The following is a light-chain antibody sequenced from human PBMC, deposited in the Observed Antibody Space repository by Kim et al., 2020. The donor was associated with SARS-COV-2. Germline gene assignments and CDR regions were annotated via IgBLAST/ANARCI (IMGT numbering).Light chain of an antibody. CDR1: SSNIGTGYD. Sequence: QSVLTQPPSVSWAPGQRVTISCTGSSSNIGTGYDVHWYQQLPGTAPKLLIYGNSNRPSGVPDRFSGPKSGTSASLAITGLQAEDEADYYCQSYDSRLSGSVFGGGTQLTVL. CDR2: GNS. CDR3: QSYDSRLSGSV. V-gene: IGLV1-40*01. J-gene: IGLJ2*01.